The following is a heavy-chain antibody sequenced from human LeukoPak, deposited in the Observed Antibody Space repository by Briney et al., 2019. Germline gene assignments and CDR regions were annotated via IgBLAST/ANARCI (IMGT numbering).Heavy chain of an antibody. CDR2: IYSGGST. V-gene: IGHV3-53*05. CDR1: GFTVSSNY. CDR3: GKGLAYTYPYSGNMDV. D-gene: IGHD5-18*01. J-gene: IGHJ6*03. Sequence: GGSLRLSCAASGFTVSSNYMSWVRQAPGKGLEWVSVIYSGGSTYYADSVKGRFTISRDNSENTVSLQLNSLRAEDTAVYYCGKGLAYTYPYSGNMDVWGKGTTVTTSS.